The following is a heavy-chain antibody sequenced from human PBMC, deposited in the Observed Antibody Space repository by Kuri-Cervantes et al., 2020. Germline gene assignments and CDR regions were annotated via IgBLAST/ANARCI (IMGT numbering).Heavy chain of an antibody. CDR3: TTVPTLNTGVDY. V-gene: IGHV3-73*01. J-gene: IGHJ4*02. Sequence: GESLKISCAASGFTFSGSAMHWVRQASGKGLEWVGRIRSKANSYATAYAASVKGRFTISRDDSKNTLYLQMNSLKTEDTAVYYCTTVPTLNTGVDYWGQGTLVTVSS. CDR1: GFTFSGSA. CDR2: IRSKANSYAT. D-gene: IGHD3-10*01.